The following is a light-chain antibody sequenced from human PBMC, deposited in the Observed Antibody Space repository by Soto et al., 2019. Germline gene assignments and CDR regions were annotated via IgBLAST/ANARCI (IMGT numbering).Light chain of an antibody. Sequence: QSVLTQPPSASGSPGQSVTISCTGTSSDVGSYNYVSWYQQHPGKAPKLMIYEVSKRSSGVPDRFSGSKSGNTASLTVSGLQAEDEADYYCCSYAGSNNLLFGGGTKLTVL. CDR1: SSDVGSYNY. V-gene: IGLV2-8*01. CDR3: CSYAGSNNLL. CDR2: EVS. J-gene: IGLJ3*02.